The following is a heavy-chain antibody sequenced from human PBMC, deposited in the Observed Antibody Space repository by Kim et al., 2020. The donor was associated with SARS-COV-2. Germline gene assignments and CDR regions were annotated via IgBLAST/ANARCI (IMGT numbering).Heavy chain of an antibody. J-gene: IGHJ4*02. CDR2: ISSSSSYT. V-gene: IGHV3-11*06. Sequence: GGSLRLSCAASGFTFSDYYMSWIRQAPGKGLEWVSYISSSSSYTNYADSVKGRFTISRDNAKNSLYLQMNSLRAEDTAVYYCARVRYSSMRVYFDYWGQGTLVTVSS. D-gene: IGHD6-13*01. CDR3: ARVRYSSMRVYFDY. CDR1: GFTFSDYY.